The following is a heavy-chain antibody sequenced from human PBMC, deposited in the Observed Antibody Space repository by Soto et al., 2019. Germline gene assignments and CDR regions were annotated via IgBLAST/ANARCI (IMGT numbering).Heavy chain of an antibody. Sequence: GGSLRLSCAASGFTFSSYSMNWVRQAPGKGLEWVSYISSSSSTIYYADSVKGRFTISRDNAKNSLYLQMNSLRAEDTAVYYCARDAGTFDYWGQGTLVTVSS. V-gene: IGHV3-48*01. D-gene: IGHD6-13*01. CDR3: ARDAGTFDY. CDR2: ISSSSSTI. J-gene: IGHJ4*02. CDR1: GFTFSSYS.